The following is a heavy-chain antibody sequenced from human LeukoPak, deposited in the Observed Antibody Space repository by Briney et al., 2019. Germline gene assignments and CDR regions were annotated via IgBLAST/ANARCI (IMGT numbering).Heavy chain of an antibody. CDR3: AKRSVVIRVILVGFQKEAYYFAS. V-gene: IGHV3-23*01. CDR1: GITLSNYG. CDR2: ISDSGGST. D-gene: IGHD3-22*01. Sequence: QAGGSLRLSSAVSGITLSNYGMSWVRQAPGKGLEWVASISDSGGSTNYADSVEGRVTISIDNPTTTLYLQMNSLSVGDTAVYFCAKRSVVIRVILVGFQKEAYYFASWGQGALVTVSS. J-gene: IGHJ4*02.